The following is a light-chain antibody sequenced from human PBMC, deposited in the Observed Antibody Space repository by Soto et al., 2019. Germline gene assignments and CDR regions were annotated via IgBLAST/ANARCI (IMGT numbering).Light chain of an antibody. CDR3: QQLDTYP. CDR2: TTS. Sequence: IQLTQSPSSLSASVGDRVTIICRPSQFISTYLNWYQQKPGKAPNLLIYTTSSLHSGVPSRFSGSGSGTDFTLTVSSLQPEAFAPCYCQQLDTYPFGQGTRLEIK. J-gene: IGKJ5*01. V-gene: IGKV1-9*01. CDR1: QFISTY.